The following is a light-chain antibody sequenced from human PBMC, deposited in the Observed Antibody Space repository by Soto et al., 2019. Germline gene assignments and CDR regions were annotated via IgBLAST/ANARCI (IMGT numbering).Light chain of an antibody. CDR2: GAS. CDR3: QQYGTSPCT. V-gene: IGKV3-20*01. CDR1: QSVSSSY. J-gene: IGKJ3*01. Sequence: EIVLTQSPGTLSLSPGERATFSCRASQSVSSSYLAWYQQKPGQAPRLLIYGASSRATGIPDRFSGSGSGTDFTLTISRLEPEDFEVYYCQQYGTSPCTFGPGTKVDIK.